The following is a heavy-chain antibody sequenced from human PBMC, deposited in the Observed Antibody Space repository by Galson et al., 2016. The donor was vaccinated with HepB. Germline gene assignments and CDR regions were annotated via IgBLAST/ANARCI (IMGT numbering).Heavy chain of an antibody. J-gene: IGHJ4*02. CDR1: GFSFSTYA. D-gene: IGHD3-22*01. CDR3: ARVYYYDSSGYSQVGFDY. CDR2: ISSSGTYI. Sequence: SLRLSCAASGFSFSTYAMSWVRQAPGKGQEWVSSISSSGTYIYYADSMKGRFTISRDNAKNSLFLQMNSLRAEDTAVYYCARVYYYDSSGYSQVGFDYWGQGPWSPSPQ. V-gene: IGHV3-21*01.